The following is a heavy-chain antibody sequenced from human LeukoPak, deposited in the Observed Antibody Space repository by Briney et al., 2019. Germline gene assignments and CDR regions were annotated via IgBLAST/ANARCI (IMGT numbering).Heavy chain of an antibody. V-gene: IGHV1-2*02. D-gene: IGHD5-18*01. CDR1: GYTFTGYY. CDR2: INPNSGGT. CDR3: ARDPYSYGYCDY. Sequence: ASVKVSCTASGYTFTGYYMHWVRQAPGQGLEWMGWINPNSGGTNYAQKFQGRVTMTRDTSISTAYMELSRLRSDDTAVYYCARDPYSYGYCDYWGQGTLVTVSS. J-gene: IGHJ4*02.